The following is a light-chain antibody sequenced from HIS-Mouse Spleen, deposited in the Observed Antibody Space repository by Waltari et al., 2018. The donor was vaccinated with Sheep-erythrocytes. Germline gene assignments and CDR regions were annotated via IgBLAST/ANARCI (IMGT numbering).Light chain of an antibody. CDR1: SSDVGSYNL. J-gene: IGLJ3*02. V-gene: IGLV2-23*01. CDR3: CSYAGSSTPWV. CDR2: EGS. Sequence: QSALTQPASVSGSPGPSITISCTGTSSDVGSYNLVSWYQQHPGKAPKLMIYEGSKRPSGVSNRFSGSKSGNTASLTISGLQAEDEADYYCCSYAGSSTPWVFGGGTKLTFL.